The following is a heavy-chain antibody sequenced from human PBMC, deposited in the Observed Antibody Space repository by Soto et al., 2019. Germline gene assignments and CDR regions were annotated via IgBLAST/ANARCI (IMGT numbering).Heavy chain of an antibody. V-gene: IGHV1-69*13. CDR2: IIPIFDTA. CDR1: GGTFRSYA. CDR3: ARDLSPSPHCWFDP. Sequence: SVKVSCKASGGTFRSYAISWVRQAPGQGLEWMGGIIPIFDTANYAQKFQDRVTITADESTSTAYMELSSLRSEDTAVYYCARDLSPSPHCWFDPGGQGTLVTVSS. J-gene: IGHJ5*02.